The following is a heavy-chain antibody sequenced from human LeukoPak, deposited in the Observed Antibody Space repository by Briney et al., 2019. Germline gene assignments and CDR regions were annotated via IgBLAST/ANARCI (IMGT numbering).Heavy chain of an antibody. V-gene: IGHV4-34*01. CDR3: ARGRRYYDSSGYYRRANWFDP. CDR2: INHSGST. J-gene: IGHJ5*02. CDR1: GGSFSGYY. Sequence: PSETLSLTCAVYGGSFSGYYWSWIRQPPGKGLEWIGEINHSGSTNYNPSLKSRVTISVDTPKNQFSLKLSSVTAADTAVYYCARGRRYYDSSGYYRRANWFDPWGQGTLVTVSS. D-gene: IGHD3-22*01.